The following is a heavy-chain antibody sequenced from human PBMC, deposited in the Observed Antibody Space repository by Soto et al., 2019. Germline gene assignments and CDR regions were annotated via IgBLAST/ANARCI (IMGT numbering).Heavy chain of an antibody. D-gene: IGHD3-16*02. V-gene: IGHV3-9*01. CDR3: AAEKYVWGSYRPGPLDY. CDR1: GFTFDDYA. CDR2: ISWNSGSI. J-gene: IGHJ4*02. Sequence: PGGSLRLSCAASGFTFDDYAMHWVRQAPGKGLEWVSGISWNSGSIGYADSVKGRFTISRDNAKNSLYLQMNSLRAEDTALYYCAAEKYVWGSYRPGPLDYWGQGTLVTVSS.